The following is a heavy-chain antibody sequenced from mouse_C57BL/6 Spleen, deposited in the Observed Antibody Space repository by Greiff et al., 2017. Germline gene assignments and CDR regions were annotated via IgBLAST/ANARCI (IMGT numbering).Heavy chain of an antibody. Sequence: QVQLKQSGPELVKPGASVKISCKASGYAFSSSWMNWVKQRPGKGLEWIGRIYPGDGDTNYNGKFKGKATLTADKSSSTSYMQLRSLTSEDSAVYFCARERFITTVVAYYYAMDYWGQGTSVTVSS. V-gene: IGHV1-82*01. J-gene: IGHJ4*01. CDR1: GYAFSSSW. D-gene: IGHD1-1*01. CDR3: ARERFITTVVAYYYAMDY. CDR2: IYPGDGDT.